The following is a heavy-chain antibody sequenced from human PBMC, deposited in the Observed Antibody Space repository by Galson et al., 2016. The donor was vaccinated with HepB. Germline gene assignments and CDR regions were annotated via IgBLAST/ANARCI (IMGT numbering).Heavy chain of an antibody. D-gene: IGHD3-16*01. CDR2: ISQDGGKK. CDR1: GFTSSNHW. CDR3: ARILRPFAEFDS. V-gene: IGHV3-7*01. J-gene: IGHJ4*02. Sequence: SLRLSCAASGFTSSNHWMSWVRQAPGKGLEWVAGISQDGGKKDYLESVKGRFTISRDNAKNSLYLQMDNLRAEDTAVYYCARILRPFAEFDSWGQGTLVTVAS.